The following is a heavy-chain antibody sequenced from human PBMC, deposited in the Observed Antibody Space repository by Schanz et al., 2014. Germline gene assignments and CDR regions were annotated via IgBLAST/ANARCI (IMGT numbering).Heavy chain of an antibody. CDR3: AKDLPAVAVAPLMTGLYDS. CDR1: GFTFSSYA. D-gene: IGHD6-19*01. Sequence: QVQLVESGGGVVQPGRSLRLSCAASGFTFSSYAMHWVRQAPGKGLEWVALISYDGNNKYYADSVRGRFTISRENSKNTLHLQMNSLRAEDTAVYHCAKDLPAVAVAPLMTGLYDSWGQGTLVTVSS. V-gene: IGHV3-30*04. CDR2: ISYDGNNK. J-gene: IGHJ4*02.